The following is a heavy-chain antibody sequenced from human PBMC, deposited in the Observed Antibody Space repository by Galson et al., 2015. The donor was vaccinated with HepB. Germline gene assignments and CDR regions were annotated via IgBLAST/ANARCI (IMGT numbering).Heavy chain of an antibody. CDR2: INAGNGNT. V-gene: IGHV1-3*01. CDR1: GYTFTSYA. CDR3: ARDVLLWFGEPFSTDGYYFDY. D-gene: IGHD3-10*01. Sequence: SVKVSCKASGYTFTSYAMHWVRQAPGQRLEWMGWINAGNGNTKYSQKFQGRVTITRDTSASTAYMELSSLRSEDTAVYYCARDVLLWFGEPFSTDGYYFDYWGQGTLVTVSS. J-gene: IGHJ4*02.